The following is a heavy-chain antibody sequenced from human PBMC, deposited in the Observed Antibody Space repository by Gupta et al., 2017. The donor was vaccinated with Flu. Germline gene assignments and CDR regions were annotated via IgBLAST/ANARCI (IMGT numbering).Heavy chain of an antibody. D-gene: IGHD2-2*03. CDR2: INPSGGST. J-gene: IGHJ6*02. Sequence: QVQLVQSGAEVKKPGASVKVSCKASGYTFTTYYMHWVRQAPGHGLEWMGIINPSGGSTTYAQKFRGRVTRTRDTSTSTVYMELSSLRSEDTAMYYCARGIGYCSSTSCQWGYYYAMDVWGRGTTVTVSS. CDR1: GYTFTTYY. V-gene: IGHV1-46*03. CDR3: ARGIGYCSSTSCQWGYYYAMDV.